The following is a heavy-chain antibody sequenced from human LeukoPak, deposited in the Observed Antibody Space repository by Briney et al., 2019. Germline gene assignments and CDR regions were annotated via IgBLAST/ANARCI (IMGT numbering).Heavy chain of an antibody. CDR3: ARVGPYFDY. CDR2: IIPIFGTA. Sequence: ASVTVSCKASGGTFSSYAISWVRQAPGQGLEWMGGIIPIFGTANYAQKFQGRVTITADKSTSTAYMELCSLRSEDTAVYYCARVGPYFDYWGQGTLVTVSS. CDR1: GGTFSSYA. V-gene: IGHV1-69*06. J-gene: IGHJ4*02.